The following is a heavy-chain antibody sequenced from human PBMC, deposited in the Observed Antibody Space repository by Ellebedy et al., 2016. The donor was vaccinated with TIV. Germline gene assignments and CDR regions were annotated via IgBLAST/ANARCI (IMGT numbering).Heavy chain of an antibody. Sequence: GGSLRLSXEASGFLFTNAAMHWVRQAPGKGLEWLAIISYDGSSKKYADPVKGRFTISRDNSNNMVFLQMDSLRPDDTAVYYCAKDSRHYFMDVWGEGTTVIVSS. V-gene: IGHV3-30*18. D-gene: IGHD2-2*01. CDR2: ISYDGSSK. CDR3: AKDSRHYFMDV. J-gene: IGHJ6*03. CDR1: GFLFTNAA.